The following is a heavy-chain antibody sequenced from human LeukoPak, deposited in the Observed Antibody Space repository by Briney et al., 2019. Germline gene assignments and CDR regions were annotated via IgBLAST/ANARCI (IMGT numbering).Heavy chain of an antibody. Sequence: GGSLRLSCAASGFTFSSYAMGWVRQAPGKGLEWVSAISGSGGSTYYADSVKGRLTISRDNSKNTLYLQMNSLRAEDTAVYYCAKYRGYAAAPDAFDIWGQGTMVTVSS. CDR2: ISGSGGST. V-gene: IGHV3-23*01. D-gene: IGHD6-13*01. CDR1: GFTFSSYA. J-gene: IGHJ3*02. CDR3: AKYRGYAAAPDAFDI.